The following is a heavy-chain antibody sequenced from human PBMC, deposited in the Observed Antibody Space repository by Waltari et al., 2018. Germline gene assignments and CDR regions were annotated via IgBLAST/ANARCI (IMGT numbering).Heavy chain of an antibody. J-gene: IGHJ4*02. CDR2: IRPIFGTA. CDR1: GGTFSSYA. V-gene: IGHV1-69*13. CDR3: ANSPQQLVQLGFDY. D-gene: IGHD6-6*01. Sequence: QVQLVQSGAEVKKPGSSVKVSCKASGGTFSSYAISWVRQAPGQGLEWMGGIRPIFGTANYAQKFQGRVTITADEPTSTAYMELSSLRSEDTAVYYCANSPQQLVQLGFDYWGQGTLVTVSS.